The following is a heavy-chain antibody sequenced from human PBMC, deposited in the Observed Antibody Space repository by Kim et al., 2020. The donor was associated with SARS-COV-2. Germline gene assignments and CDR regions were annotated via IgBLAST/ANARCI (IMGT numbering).Heavy chain of an antibody. Sequence: SETLSLTCTVSDGPISSDHWGWIRQPPGKGLEWIGYLYYTGSTSYSPSLNGRVTISLDTSKNQFSLKLNSVTAADTAVYYCARYACSGEFDSFGQGALVT. D-gene: IGHD3-10*02. CDR2: LYYTGST. CDR1: DGPISSDH. J-gene: IGHJ4*02. V-gene: IGHV4-59*01. CDR3: ARYACSGEFDS.